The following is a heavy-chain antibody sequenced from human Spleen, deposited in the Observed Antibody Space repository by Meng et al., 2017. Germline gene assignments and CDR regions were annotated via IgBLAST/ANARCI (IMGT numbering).Heavy chain of an antibody. CDR2: IGTGVDT. CDR1: GFTFSNYA. V-gene: IGHV3-23*01. Sequence: GGSLRLSCAASGFTFSNYAMGWVRQAPGKGLEWVSGIGTGVDTYYPDSVKGRFTISRDNAKNSLYLQMNSLRAEDTAVYYCARDRGKYSSSWFRSVYYFDYWGQGTLVTVSS. CDR3: ARDRGKYSSSWFRSVYYFDY. J-gene: IGHJ4*02. D-gene: IGHD6-13*01.